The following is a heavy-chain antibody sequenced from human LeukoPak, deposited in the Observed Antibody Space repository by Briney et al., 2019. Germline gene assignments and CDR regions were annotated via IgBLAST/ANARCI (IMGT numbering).Heavy chain of an antibody. CDR3: ARLGRRESMDV. V-gene: IGHV4-30-2*01. CDR1: GGSISSGGYS. Sequence: SETLSLTCAVSGGSISSGGYSWSWIRQPPGKGLEWIGYIYHSGSTYYNPSLKSRVTISVDRSKNQFSLKLSSVTAADTAVYYCARLGRRESMDVWGQGTTVTVSS. CDR2: IYHSGST. J-gene: IGHJ6*02.